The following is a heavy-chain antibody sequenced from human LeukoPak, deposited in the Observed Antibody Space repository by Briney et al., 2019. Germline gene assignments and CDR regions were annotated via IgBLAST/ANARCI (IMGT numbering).Heavy chain of an antibody. J-gene: IGHJ6*02. D-gene: IGHD4-23*01. CDR2: IYRVGST. V-gene: IGHV3-66*01. CDR3: ARDGGNNSWYGMDV. Sequence: GGSLRLSCAASGFTVSSNYMSWVRQAPGKGLEWVSIIYRVGSTFYADSVEGRYTISRDNSKNTLYLQMNSLRVEDTAIYYCARDGGNNSWYGMDVWGQGTTVTVSS. CDR1: GFTVSSNY.